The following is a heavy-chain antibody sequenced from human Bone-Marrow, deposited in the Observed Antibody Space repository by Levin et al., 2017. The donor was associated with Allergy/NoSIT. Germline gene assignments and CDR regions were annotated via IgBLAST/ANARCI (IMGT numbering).Heavy chain of an antibody. CDR3: AKAFPLYDSDYYYMDV. D-gene: IGHD3-16*01. J-gene: IGHJ6*03. CDR2: ISYDGSNK. CDR1: GFTFSSYG. V-gene: IGHV3-30*18. Sequence: GGSLRLSCAASGFTFSSYGMHWVRQAPGKGLEWVAVISYDGSNKYYADSVKGRFTISRDNSKNTLYLQMNSLRAEDTAVYYCAKAFPLYDSDYYYMDVWGKGTTVTVSS.